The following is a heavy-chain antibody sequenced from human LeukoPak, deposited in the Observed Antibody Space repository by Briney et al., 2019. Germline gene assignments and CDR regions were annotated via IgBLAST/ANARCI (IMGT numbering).Heavy chain of an antibody. J-gene: IGHJ4*02. D-gene: IGHD6-13*01. Sequence: SETLSLTCAVYGGSFSGYYWSWIRQPPGKGLEWIGEINHSGSTNYNPSLKSRVTISVDTSKNQFSLKLSSVTAADTAVYYCARVGPIDSSCWYYFDYWGQGTLVTVSS. CDR3: ARVGPIDSSCWYYFDY. V-gene: IGHV4-34*01. CDR1: GGSFSGYY. CDR2: INHSGST.